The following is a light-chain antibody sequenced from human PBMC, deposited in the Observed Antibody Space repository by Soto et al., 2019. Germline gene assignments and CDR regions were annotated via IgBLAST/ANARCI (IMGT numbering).Light chain of an antibody. J-gene: IGKJ1*01. V-gene: IGKV3-15*01. CDR2: GAS. Sequence: EIVMTQSPATLSVSPGERATVPCRASQSVRNNLAWYQQKPDQAPRLLIYGASTRATGIPARFSGSGSGTEFTLTISSPQSEDFAVYYCQQYSNWPPWTFGQGTKVDIK. CDR3: QQYSNWPPWT. CDR1: QSVRNN.